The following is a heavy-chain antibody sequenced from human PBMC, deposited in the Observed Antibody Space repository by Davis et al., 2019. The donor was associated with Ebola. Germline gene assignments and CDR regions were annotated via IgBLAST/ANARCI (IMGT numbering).Heavy chain of an antibody. CDR1: GFSFSSYW. V-gene: IGHV3-23*01. CDR2: LGTSADT. D-gene: IGHD1-26*01. Sequence: GGSLRLSCAASGFSFSSYWMHWVRQAPGKGLVWVSTLGTSADTYYADSVKGRFTISRDNSKNTLYLQMNGLRVEDTAIYYCAKDTSNIWFDIWGQGTNVTVSS. CDR3: AKDTSNIWFDI. J-gene: IGHJ3*02.